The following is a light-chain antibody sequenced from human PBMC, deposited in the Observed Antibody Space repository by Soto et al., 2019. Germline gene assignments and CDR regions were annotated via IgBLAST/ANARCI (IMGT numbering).Light chain of an antibody. CDR1: SSDVGGYNY. Sequence: QSALTQPPSASGSPGQSVTISCTGTSSDVGGYNYVSWYQQHPGKAPKLMIYEVTNRPSGVSNRFSGSKSGNTASLTISGLQAEDEADYYCISYASINTYVFGTGTKLTVL. CDR3: ISYASINTYV. V-gene: IGLV2-8*01. CDR2: EVT. J-gene: IGLJ1*01.